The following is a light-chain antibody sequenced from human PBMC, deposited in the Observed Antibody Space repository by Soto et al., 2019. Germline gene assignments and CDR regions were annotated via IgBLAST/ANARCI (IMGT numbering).Light chain of an antibody. V-gene: IGKV1-39*01. Sequence: DIQLTQSPSSLSASVGDRVTITCRASQSIRSYLNWYQQKPGKAPKLLISRASSLHSGVPSRFSGSGSGTDFTLTISSLQPEDFATYSCQQSYSTTWTFGQGTKVDIK. CDR2: RAS. J-gene: IGKJ1*01. CDR1: QSIRSY. CDR3: QQSYSTTWT.